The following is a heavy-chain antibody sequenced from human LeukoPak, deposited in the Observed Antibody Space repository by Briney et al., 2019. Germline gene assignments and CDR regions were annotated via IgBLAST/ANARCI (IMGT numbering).Heavy chain of an antibody. D-gene: IGHD4-17*01. Sequence: LSLTCTVSGGSISTSSYYWGWIRQAPGKGLEWVSTITSTGSPIYYADSVTGRFTLSRDNAKNSLYLQMNSLRAEDTAVYYCGRYVPACGDFLDGDQRGQGTLATVSS. V-gene: IGHV3-11*01. CDR3: GRYVPACGDFLDGDQ. CDR1: GGSISTSSYY. J-gene: IGHJ4*02. CDR2: ITSTGSPI.